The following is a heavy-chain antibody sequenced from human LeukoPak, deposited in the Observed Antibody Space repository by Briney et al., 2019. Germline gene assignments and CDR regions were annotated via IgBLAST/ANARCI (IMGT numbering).Heavy chain of an antibody. CDR3: AKEMSSSNIDH. J-gene: IGHJ4*02. D-gene: IGHD2-2*01. Sequence: PGGSLRLSCAASGFTFSSYGMHWVRQAPGKGLEWVAVISFDGKTKYYTDSVKGRFTVSRDNSKNTLYLQMNSLRAEDTAVYYCAKEMSSSNIDHCGQGPLVTVSS. CDR1: GFTFSSYG. V-gene: IGHV3-30*18. CDR2: ISFDGKTK.